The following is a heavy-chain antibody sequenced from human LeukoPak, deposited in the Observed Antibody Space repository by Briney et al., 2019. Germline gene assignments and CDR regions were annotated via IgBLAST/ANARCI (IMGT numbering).Heavy chain of an antibody. Sequence: GGSLRLSCAASGFSFGSDWMTWVRQAPGRGLDWVGNIKEDGSEKYYVDSVKGRFTISRDNAKNSLYLQMNSLRAEDTAVYYCARDIYSGYAFYFDYWGQGTLVTVSS. D-gene: IGHD5-12*01. CDR3: ARDIYSGYAFYFDY. CDR1: GFSFGSDW. J-gene: IGHJ4*02. V-gene: IGHV3-7*01. CDR2: IKEDGSEK.